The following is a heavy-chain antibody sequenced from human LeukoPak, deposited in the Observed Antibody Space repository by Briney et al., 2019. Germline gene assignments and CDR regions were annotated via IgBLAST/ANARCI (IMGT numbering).Heavy chain of an antibody. D-gene: IGHD2-2*01. Sequence: GASVKVPCKASGGTFSSYAISWVRRAPGQGLEWMEGIIPIFGTANYAQKFQGRVTITTDESTSTAYMELSSLRSEDTAVYYCARLGYCSSTSCVIIDYWGQGTLVTVSS. CDR3: ARLGYCSSTSCVIIDY. CDR2: IIPIFGTA. CDR1: GGTFSSYA. V-gene: IGHV1-69*05. J-gene: IGHJ4*02.